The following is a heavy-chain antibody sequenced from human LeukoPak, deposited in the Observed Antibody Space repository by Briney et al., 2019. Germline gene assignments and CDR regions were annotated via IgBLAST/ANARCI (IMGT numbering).Heavy chain of an antibody. Sequence: GGSLRLSCEASGFTFSSYNMNWVRQAPGKGLEWVSAISGSGGSTYYADSVKGRFTISRDNSKNTLYLQMNSLRAEDTAVYYCARAPPDYDSSGFDDYWGQGTLVTVSS. CDR2: ISGSGGST. CDR1: GFTFSSYN. D-gene: IGHD3-22*01. V-gene: IGHV3-23*01. J-gene: IGHJ4*02. CDR3: ARAPPDYDSSGFDDY.